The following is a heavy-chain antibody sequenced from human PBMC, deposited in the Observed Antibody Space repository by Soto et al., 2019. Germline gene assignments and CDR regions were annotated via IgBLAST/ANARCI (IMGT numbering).Heavy chain of an antibody. J-gene: IGHJ4*02. V-gene: IGHV3-9*01. CDR1: GFTFDDYA. CDR3: ATSAHYYDSSGYYY. D-gene: IGHD3-22*01. Sequence: VQLVESGGGVVQPGRSLRLSCAASGFTFDDYAMHWVRQAPGKGLEWVSGISSNSGSIDYADSVKGRFTISRDNAKNSLYLQMNSLRAEDTALYYCATSAHYYDSSGYYYWGQGTLVTVSS. CDR2: ISSNSGSI.